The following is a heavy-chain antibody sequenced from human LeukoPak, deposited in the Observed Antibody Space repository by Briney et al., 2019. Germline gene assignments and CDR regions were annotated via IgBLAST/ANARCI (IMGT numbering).Heavy chain of an antibody. J-gene: IGHJ4*02. Sequence: PGGSLRLSCAASGITFSSYAMSWVRQAPGKGLEWVSGISGSGGSTYYADSVKGRFTISRDNSKNTLYLQMNSLRAEDTAVYYCAKFVVVIPSPFDYWGQGTLVTVSS. CDR1: GITFSSYA. CDR3: AKFVVVIPSPFDY. V-gene: IGHV3-23*01. CDR2: ISGSGGST. D-gene: IGHD3-3*01.